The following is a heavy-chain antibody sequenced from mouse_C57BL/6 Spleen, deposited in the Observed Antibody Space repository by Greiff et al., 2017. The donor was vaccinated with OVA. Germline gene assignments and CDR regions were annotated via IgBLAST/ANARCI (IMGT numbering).Heavy chain of an antibody. J-gene: IGHJ1*03. V-gene: IGHV5-17*01. CDR1: GFTFSDYG. D-gene: IGHD2-4*01. Sequence: EVKLMASGGGLVKPGGSLKLSCAASGFTFSDYGMHWVRQAPEKGLEWVAYISSGSSTIYYADTVKGRFTISRDNAKNPLFLQMTSLRAEDTAMYDCARRGYDSYWYLDVWGTGTTVTVSS. CDR3: ARRGYDSYWYLDV. CDR2: ISSGSSTI.